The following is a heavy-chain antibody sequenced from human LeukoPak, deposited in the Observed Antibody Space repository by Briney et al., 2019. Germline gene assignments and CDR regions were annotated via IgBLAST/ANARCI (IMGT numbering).Heavy chain of an antibody. CDR3: ARVGGYYDPARFDP. CDR1: GGSISSYY. Sequence: SETLSLTCTVSGGSISSYYWSWIRQPAGKGLEWIGRIYTSGSTDYNPSLKSRVTMSVDTSKNQFSLKLSSVTAADTAVYYCARVGGYYDPARFDPWGQGTLITVSS. D-gene: IGHD1-26*01. V-gene: IGHV4-4*07. CDR2: IYTSGST. J-gene: IGHJ5*02.